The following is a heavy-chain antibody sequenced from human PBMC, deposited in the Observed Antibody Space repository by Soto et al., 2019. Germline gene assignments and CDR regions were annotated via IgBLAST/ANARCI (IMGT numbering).Heavy chain of an antibody. CDR2: ISGSGVST. CDR3: AKGRSSSWYPTANWFDP. D-gene: IGHD6-13*01. V-gene: IGHV3-23*01. J-gene: IGHJ5*02. Sequence: EVQLLESGGGLVQPGGSLRLSCGASQFTFSTYAMSWVRQAPGKGLDWVSAISGSGVSTYYADSVKGRFTISRDNSKNTLYLQMNSVRAEDTAVYYCAKGRSSSWYPTANWFDPWGQGTLVTVSS. CDR1: QFTFSTYA.